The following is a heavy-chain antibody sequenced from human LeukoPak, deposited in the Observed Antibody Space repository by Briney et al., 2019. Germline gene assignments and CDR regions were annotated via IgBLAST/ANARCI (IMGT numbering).Heavy chain of an antibody. V-gene: IGHV1-2*02. CDR3: AREGYCSGDICCHKWFDP. J-gene: IGHJ5*02. CDR2: INPNSGDT. D-gene: IGHD2-15*01. CDR1: GYTFTGYY. Sequence: GASVKVSCKASGYTFTGYYMHWVRQAPGQGLEWMGWINPNSGDTHYAQKFQGRVTMTRDTSISTTYMGLIRLRSDDAAVYYCAREGYCSGDICCHKWFDPWGQGTLVTVSS.